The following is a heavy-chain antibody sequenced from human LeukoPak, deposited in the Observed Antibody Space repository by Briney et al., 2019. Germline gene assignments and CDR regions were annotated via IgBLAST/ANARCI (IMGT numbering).Heavy chain of an antibody. Sequence: GGSLRLSCVASGFSVSTNYMTWVRQAPGKGLEWVSVIYSGGSTYYADSVKGRFTISRDNSKNTLYLQMNSLRAEDTAVYYCARLAVTDSSGYYYYYYYGVDVWGQGTTVTVSS. V-gene: IGHV3-53*01. D-gene: IGHD3-22*01. J-gene: IGHJ6*02. CDR1: GFSVSTNY. CDR3: ARLAVTDSSGYYYYYYYGVDV. CDR2: IYSGGST.